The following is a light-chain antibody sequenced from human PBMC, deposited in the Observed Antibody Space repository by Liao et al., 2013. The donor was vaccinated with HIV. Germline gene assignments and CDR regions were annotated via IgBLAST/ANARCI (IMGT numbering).Light chain of an antibody. CDR1: NILGNKY. CDR2: QDS. Sequence: SYGLTQPPSVSVSPGQTATITCFGDQLTNILGNKYLHWYQQRPGQSPLLVMYQDSRRPSGIPERFSGSNSGNTATLTITRVEAGDEADYYCQVWDRSSDHWVFGGGTKVTVL. V-gene: IGLV3-21*04. CDR3: QVWDRSSDHWV. J-gene: IGLJ3*02.